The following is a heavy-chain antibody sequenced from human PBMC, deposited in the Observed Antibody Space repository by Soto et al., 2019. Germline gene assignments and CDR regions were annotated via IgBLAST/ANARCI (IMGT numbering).Heavy chain of an antibody. V-gene: IGHV3-15*01. CDR1: GFTFSNAW. Sequence: EVQLVESGGGLVKPGGSLRLSRAASGFTFSNAWMSWVRQAPGKGLEWVGRIKSKTDGGTTDYAAPVKGRFTISRDDSKNTLYLQMNSLKTEDTAVYYCTTIKKLPTGYSSSWETYYYMDVWGKGTTVTVSS. CDR3: TTIKKLPTGYSSSWETYYYMDV. J-gene: IGHJ6*03. CDR2: IKSKTDGGTT. D-gene: IGHD6-13*01.